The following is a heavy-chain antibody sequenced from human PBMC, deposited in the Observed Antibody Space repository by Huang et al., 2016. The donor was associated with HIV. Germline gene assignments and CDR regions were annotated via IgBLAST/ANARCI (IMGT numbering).Heavy chain of an antibody. CDR2: VYTGGSV. CDR3: ARGRGGTHSYFFYSMDV. Sequence: QVQLQESGPGLVQPSQTLSLICTVAGDSISSGAFYWTWIRQSAGGGLQWIGHVYTGGSVLYKGSLRRRVTIALDTSKNQLSLNLRSVTAADTALYFCARGRGGTHSYFFYSMDVWGAGTAVIVSS. CDR1: GDSISSGAFY. J-gene: IGHJ6*03. D-gene: IGHD1-26*01. V-gene: IGHV4-61*09.